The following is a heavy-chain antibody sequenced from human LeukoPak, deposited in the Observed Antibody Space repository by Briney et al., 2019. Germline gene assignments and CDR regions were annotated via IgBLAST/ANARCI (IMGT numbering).Heavy chain of an antibody. J-gene: IGHJ4*02. CDR2: INPNSGGT. CDR3: ARVQGASSWVWFDY. Sequence: ASVKVSCKASGYTFTGYYMHWVRQAPGQGLEWMGWINPNSGGTNYAQKFQGRVTMTRDTSISTAHMEPSRLRSDDTAVYYCARVQGASSWVWFDYWGQGTLVTVSS. CDR1: GYTFTGYY. D-gene: IGHD3-16*01. V-gene: IGHV1-2*02.